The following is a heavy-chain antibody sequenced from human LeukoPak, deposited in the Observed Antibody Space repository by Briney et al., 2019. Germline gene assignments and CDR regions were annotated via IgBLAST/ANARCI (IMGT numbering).Heavy chain of an antibody. V-gene: IGHV6-1*01. Sequence: SQTLSLTCAISGDSVSSNSAAWNWIRQSPSRGLEWLGRTYYRSKWYNDYAVSVKSRMTINPDTSKNQFSLQLNSVTPEDTAVYYCAREGAYSSGWYDSWSYLDYWGQGTLVTVSS. CDR2: TYYRSKWYN. CDR3: AREGAYSSGWYDSWSYLDY. CDR1: GDSVSSNSAA. J-gene: IGHJ4*02. D-gene: IGHD6-19*01.